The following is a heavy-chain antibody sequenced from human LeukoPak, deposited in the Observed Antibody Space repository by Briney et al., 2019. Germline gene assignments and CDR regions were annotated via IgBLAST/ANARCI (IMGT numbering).Heavy chain of an antibody. J-gene: IGHJ4*02. CDR2: IYYSGST. D-gene: IGHD6-13*01. CDR3: ARHGSSWSFFDY. Sequence: SETLSLTCTVSGGSISSGDYYWSWIRQPPGKGLEWIGYIYYSGSTYYNPSLKSRVTISVDTSKKQFSLKLRSLTAADTAVYYCARHGSSWSFFDYWGQGILVTVSS. CDR1: GGSISSGDYY. V-gene: IGHV4-30-4*01.